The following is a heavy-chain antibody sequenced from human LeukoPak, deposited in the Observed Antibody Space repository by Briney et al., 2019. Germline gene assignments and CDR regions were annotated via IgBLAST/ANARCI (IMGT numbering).Heavy chain of an antibody. CDR1: GFTFSSYG. CDR3: AKCIGGAPYYFDY. CDR2: IRYDGSNK. D-gene: IGHD1-26*01. J-gene: IGHJ4*02. Sequence: GGSLRLSCAASGFTFSSYGMHWVRQAPGKGLEWVAFIRYDGSNKYYADSVKGRFTISRDNSKNTLYLQMNSLRAEDTAVYYCAKCIGGAPYYFDYWGQGTLVTVSP. V-gene: IGHV3-30*02.